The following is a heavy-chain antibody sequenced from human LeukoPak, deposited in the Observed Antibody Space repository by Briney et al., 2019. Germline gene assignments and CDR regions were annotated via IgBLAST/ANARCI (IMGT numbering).Heavy chain of an antibody. J-gene: IGHJ4*02. CDR2: ITSSGPAT. D-gene: IGHD3-22*01. CDR3: AKDRPNYYGSNGHYYKLNGDC. V-gene: IGHV3-23*01. CDR1: GFTFSSNA. Sequence: PGGSLRLSCAASGFTFSSNAMSWVRQAPGKGLEWVSSITSSGPATYYADSVKGRFTISRDNSDNPLYLQMNSLRAEDTAVCYCAKDRPNYYGSNGHYYKLNGDCWGQGTLVTVSS.